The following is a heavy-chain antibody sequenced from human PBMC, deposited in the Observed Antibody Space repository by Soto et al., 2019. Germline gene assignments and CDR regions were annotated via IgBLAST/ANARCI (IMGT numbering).Heavy chain of an antibody. J-gene: IGHJ4*02. Sequence: QVQLVQSGAEVKKPGASVKVSCRASGYTFTSYGISWVRQAPGQGLEWMGWISAYNGNTYYAQKFQGRVTITRDTSASTAYMELSSLRSEDTAVYYCARSIVVVTAADYWGQGTLVTVSS. D-gene: IGHD2-21*02. CDR3: ARSIVVVTAADY. CDR1: GYTFTSYG. CDR2: ISAYNGNT. V-gene: IGHV1-18*01.